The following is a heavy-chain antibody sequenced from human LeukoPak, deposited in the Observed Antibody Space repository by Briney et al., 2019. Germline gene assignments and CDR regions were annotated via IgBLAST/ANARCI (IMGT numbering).Heavy chain of an antibody. J-gene: IGHJ4*02. Sequence: PGGSLRLSCAASGFSFTTYWMSWVRQAPGKGLEWVANIKQDGTEKYCVDSVKGRFTISRDNAKNSLYLQMNGLRVEDTAVYYCAKLAKYFYGSETYYFFEHWGQGTPVTASS. CDR1: GFSFTTYW. D-gene: IGHD3-10*01. V-gene: IGHV3-7*01. CDR2: IKQDGTEK. CDR3: AKLAKYFYGSETYYFFEH.